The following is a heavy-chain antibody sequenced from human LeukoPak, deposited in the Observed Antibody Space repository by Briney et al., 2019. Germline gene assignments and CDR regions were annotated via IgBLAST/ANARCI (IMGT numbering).Heavy chain of an antibody. D-gene: IGHD5-12*01. CDR3: ARVGDRSGNGYTH. Sequence: GGSLRLSCAASGFTISRSSMHRVRQAPGKGLEFVSAISRSGGNTYYANSVKGRFTISRDTSKNTLYLQVGSLRVEDMAVYYCARVGDRSGNGYTHWGQGTLVTVSS. CDR1: GFTISRSS. J-gene: IGHJ4*02. CDR2: ISRSGGNT. V-gene: IGHV3-64*01.